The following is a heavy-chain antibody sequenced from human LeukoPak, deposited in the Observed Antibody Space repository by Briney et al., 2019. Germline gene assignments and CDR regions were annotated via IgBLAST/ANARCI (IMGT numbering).Heavy chain of an antibody. D-gene: IGHD6-13*01. V-gene: IGHV5-51*01. Sequence: GESLKISCKGSGYSFTSYWIGWVRQLPGKGLEWMGIIYPGDSDTRYSPSFQGQVTISADKSISTAYLQWSSLKASDTAMYYCARTTRYSSSRYYFDYWGQGTLVTVSS. CDR3: ARTTRYSSSRYYFDY. CDR1: GYSFTSYW. CDR2: IYPGDSDT. J-gene: IGHJ4*02.